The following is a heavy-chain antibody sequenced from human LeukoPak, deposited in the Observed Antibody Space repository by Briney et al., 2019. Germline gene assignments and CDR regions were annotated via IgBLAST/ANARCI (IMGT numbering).Heavy chain of an antibody. Sequence: GGSLRLSCAASGFTFSSYAMSWVRQAPGKGLEWVSAISGSGGSTYYADSVKGRFTISRDNSKNTLYLQMNSLRAEDTAVYYCAPLTAMVTYYGMDVWGQGTTVTVSS. V-gene: IGHV3-23*01. J-gene: IGHJ6*02. D-gene: IGHD5-18*01. CDR1: GFTFSSYA. CDR3: APLTAMVTYYGMDV. CDR2: ISGSGGST.